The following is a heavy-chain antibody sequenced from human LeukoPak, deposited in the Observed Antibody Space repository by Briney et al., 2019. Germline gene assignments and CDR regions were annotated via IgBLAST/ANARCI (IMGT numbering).Heavy chain of an antibody. CDR2: ISSGGSYI. D-gene: IGHD2-15*01. CDR3: AKCSGGSCYQSDDF. V-gene: IGHV3-21*01. Sequence: EPGGSLRLSCAASGFTFSNYWMHWVRQAPGKGLEWVSSISSGGSYIYYGDSVKGRFTISRDNAKNSLYLQMNSLRAEDTAVYYCAKCSGGSCYQSDDFWGQGTLVTVSS. J-gene: IGHJ4*02. CDR1: GFTFSNYW.